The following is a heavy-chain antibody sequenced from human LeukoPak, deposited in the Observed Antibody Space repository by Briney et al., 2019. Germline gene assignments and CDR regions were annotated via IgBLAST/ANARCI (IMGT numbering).Heavy chain of an antibody. CDR2: INPNSDDT. CDR3: ARGSGWPHYYFDY. CDR1: GYTFTGYY. D-gene: IGHD6-19*01. Sequence: ASVKVSCKASGYTFTGYYVHWVRQAPGQGLEWMGWINPNSDDTDHAQNFQGRVTMTRDTSISTAYMELRRLRSDDTAVYYCARGSGWPHYYFDYWGQGTLFTASS. J-gene: IGHJ4*02. V-gene: IGHV1-2*02.